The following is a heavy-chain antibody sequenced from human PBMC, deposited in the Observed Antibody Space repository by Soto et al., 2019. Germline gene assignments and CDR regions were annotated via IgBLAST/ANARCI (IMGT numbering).Heavy chain of an antibody. V-gene: IGHV4-59*08. CDR3: AGIDILTGWDLGFDY. Sequence: SETLSLTCTVSGGSISSYYWSWIRQPPGKGLEWIGYIYYSGSTNYNPSLKSRVTISVDTSKNQFSLKLSSVTAADTAVYYCAGIDILTGWDLGFDYWGQGTLVTVSS. CDR1: GGSISSYY. D-gene: IGHD3-9*01. J-gene: IGHJ4*02. CDR2: IYYSGST.